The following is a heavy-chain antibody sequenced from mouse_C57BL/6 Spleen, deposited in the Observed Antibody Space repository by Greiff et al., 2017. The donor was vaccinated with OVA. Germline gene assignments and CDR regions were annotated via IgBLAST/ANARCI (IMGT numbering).Heavy chain of an antibody. J-gene: IGHJ4*01. D-gene: IGHD1-1*01. CDR2: IYPGDGDT. CDR1: GYAFSSSW. CDR3: AFTTVVGYAMDY. V-gene: IGHV1-82*01. Sequence: QVQLKQSGPELVKPGASVKISCKASGYAFSSSWMNWVKQRPGKGLEWIGRIYPGDGDTNYNGKFKGKATLTADKSSSTAYMQLSSLTSEDSAVYFCAFTTVVGYAMDYWGQGTSVTVSS.